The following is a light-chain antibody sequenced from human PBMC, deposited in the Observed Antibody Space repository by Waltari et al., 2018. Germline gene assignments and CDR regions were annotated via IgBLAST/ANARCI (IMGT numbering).Light chain of an antibody. CDR3: QQLDKYPLT. CDR1: EGIRTY. Sequence: IQLTQSPSSLSASVGDKVTITCRASEGIRTYLAWYQQQPGKAPKLLIYGESTLQSGVPSRFSGSGSGTDFTLTISSLQPGDFATYYCQQLDKYPLTFGGGTK. V-gene: IGKV1-9*01. CDR2: GES. J-gene: IGKJ4*01.